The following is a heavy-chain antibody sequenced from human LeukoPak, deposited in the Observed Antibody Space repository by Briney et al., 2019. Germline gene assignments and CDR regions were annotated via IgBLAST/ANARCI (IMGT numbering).Heavy chain of an antibody. D-gene: IGHD3-22*01. V-gene: IGHV3-9*01. Sequence: GGSLRLSCAASGFTFEDYAMHWVRQAPGKGLEWVSGISWNSGSVGYADSVKGRFTISRDNAKNSLYLQMNSLRAEDTALYYCAEDIRWRSVVITSVDYWGQGTMVTVSS. J-gene: IGHJ4*02. CDR1: GFTFEDYA. CDR2: ISWNSGSV. CDR3: AEDIRWRSVVITSVDY.